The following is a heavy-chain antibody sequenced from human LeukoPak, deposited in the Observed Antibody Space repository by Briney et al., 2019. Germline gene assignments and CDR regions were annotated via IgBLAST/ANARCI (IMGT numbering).Heavy chain of an antibody. J-gene: IGHJ4*02. V-gene: IGHV4-59*01. CDR3: ARARYSSGHLDY. D-gene: IGHD6-19*01. Sequence: PSETLSLTCTVSGGSISSYYWSWIRQPPGKGLEWIGYIYYSGSTNYNPSLKSRVTISVDTSKNQFSLKLSSVTAADTAVYYCARARYSSGHLDYWGQGTLVTVSS. CDR1: GGSISSYY. CDR2: IYYSGST.